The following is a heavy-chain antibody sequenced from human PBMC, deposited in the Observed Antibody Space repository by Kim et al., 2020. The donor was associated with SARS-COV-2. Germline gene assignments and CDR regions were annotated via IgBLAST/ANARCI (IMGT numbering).Heavy chain of an antibody. Sequence: GGSLRLSCAASGFTFSSYAMHWVRQAPGKGLEWVAVISYDGSNKYYADSVKGRFTISRDNSKNTLYLQMNSLRAEDTAVYYCARGNLPYYYDSSGKHFDYWGQGTLVTVSS. CDR1: GFTFSSYA. J-gene: IGHJ4*02. D-gene: IGHD3-22*01. V-gene: IGHV3-30*04. CDR2: ISYDGSNK. CDR3: ARGNLPYYYDSSGKHFDY.